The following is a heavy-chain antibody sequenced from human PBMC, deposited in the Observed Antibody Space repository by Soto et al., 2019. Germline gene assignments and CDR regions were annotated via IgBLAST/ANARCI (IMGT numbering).Heavy chain of an antibody. J-gene: IGHJ4*02. Sequence: SETLSLTCTVSGGSISSYYWSWIRQPPGKGLEWIGYIYYSGSTNYNPSLKSRVTISVDTSKNQFSLKLSSVTAADTAVYYCARSSRLGDRYYFDYWGQGTLVTVSS. V-gene: IGHV4-59*01. CDR2: IYYSGST. CDR1: GGSISSYY. CDR3: ARSSRLGDRYYFDY. D-gene: IGHD2-21*01.